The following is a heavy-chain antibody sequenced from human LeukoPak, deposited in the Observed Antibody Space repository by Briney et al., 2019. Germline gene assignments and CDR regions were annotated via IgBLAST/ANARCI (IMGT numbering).Heavy chain of an antibody. J-gene: IGHJ3*01. CDR2: ISYSGANS. V-gene: IGHV3-23*01. CDR3: ARDTQLST. Sequence: PGGSLRLSCAASGFTVSGSAMSWVRQAPGEGLEWVSLISYSGANSYYTDSVRGRFTISRDNSKDTLFLQMNSLRAEDTAIYYCARDTQLSTWGLGTMVTVSS. CDR1: GFTVSGSA. D-gene: IGHD3-16*02.